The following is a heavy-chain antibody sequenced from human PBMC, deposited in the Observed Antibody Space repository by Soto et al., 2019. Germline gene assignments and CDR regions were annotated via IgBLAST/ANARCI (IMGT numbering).Heavy chain of an antibody. CDR2: IYYSGST. CDR3: ARVDSSGYQPFDY. V-gene: IGHV4-30-4*01. D-gene: IGHD3-22*01. CDR1: DGSISSGDYY. J-gene: IGHJ4*02. Sequence: PSETLSLTCTVSDGSISSGDYYWSWIRQPPGKGLEWIGYIYYSGSTYYNPSLKSRVTISVDTSKNQFSLKLSSVTAADTAVYYCARVDSSGYQPFDYWGQGTLVTVSS.